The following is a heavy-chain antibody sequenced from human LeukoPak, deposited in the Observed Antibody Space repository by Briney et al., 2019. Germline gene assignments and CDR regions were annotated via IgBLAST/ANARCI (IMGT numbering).Heavy chain of an antibody. Sequence: ASVKVSCKASGYNFTIYDINWVRQATGQGPEWMGWMNPNTGSAGYPHKFQNRVTMTRNISISTAYLQMTSLTSEDTAVYYCARGVRRFRNGDYESSGYFPSDHWGQGTLVTVSS. V-gene: IGHV1-8*01. D-gene: IGHD3-22*01. J-gene: IGHJ4*02. CDR3: ARGVRRFRNGDYESSGYFPSDH. CDR2: MNPNTGSA. CDR1: GYNFTIYD.